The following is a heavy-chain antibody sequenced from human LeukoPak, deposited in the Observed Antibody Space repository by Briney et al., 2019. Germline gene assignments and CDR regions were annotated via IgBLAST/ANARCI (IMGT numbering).Heavy chain of an antibody. CDR2: IKSGDTT. CDR3: ARQRAWFGEWAFDY. V-gene: IGHV4-39*01. CDR1: DGSISSRTFY. Sequence: PSETLSLTCTVSDGSISSRTFYGGWIRQPPGRGLEWIGSIKSGDTTYYNASLKSRVTMFVDTSKKQVSLEVSSVTAADTAVYYCARQRAWFGEWAFDYWGRGTLVTVSS. J-gene: IGHJ4*02. D-gene: IGHD3-10*01.